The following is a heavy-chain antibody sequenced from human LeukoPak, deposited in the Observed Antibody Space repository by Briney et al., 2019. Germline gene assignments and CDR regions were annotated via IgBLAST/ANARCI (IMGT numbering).Heavy chain of an antibody. CDR3: ARIYSSSWYGAPCDY. D-gene: IGHD6-13*01. CDR2: IYYSGST. J-gene: IGHJ4*02. Sequence: PSETLSLTCTVSGGSISSYYWSWIRQPPGKGLEWIGYIYYSGSTNYNPSLKSRVTISVDTSKNQFSPKLSSVTAADPAVYYFARIYSSSWYGAPCDYWGQGTLVTVSS. CDR1: GGSISSYY. V-gene: IGHV4-59*01.